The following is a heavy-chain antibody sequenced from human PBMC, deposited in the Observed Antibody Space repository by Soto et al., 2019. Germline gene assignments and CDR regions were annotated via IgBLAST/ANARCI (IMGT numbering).Heavy chain of an antibody. CDR3: ARGLHSLFDY. Sequence: LRLSCAASGFTFSSYGMHWVRQAPGKGLEWVAVIWYDGNNKYYADSVKGRFTISRDNSNNTLYVQMTSLRAEDTAVYYCARGLHSLFDYWGQGTLVTVSS. V-gene: IGHV3-33*01. CDR2: IWYDGNNK. CDR1: GFTFSSYG. J-gene: IGHJ4*02. D-gene: IGHD2-21*01.